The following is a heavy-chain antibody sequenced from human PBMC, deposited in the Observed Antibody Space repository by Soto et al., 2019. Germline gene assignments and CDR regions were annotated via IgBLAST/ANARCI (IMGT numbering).Heavy chain of an antibody. V-gene: IGHV4-28*01. CDR2: IYYSGST. Sequence: PSETLSLTCAVSGYSISSSNWWGWIRQPPGKGLEWIGYIYYSGSTYYNPSLKSRVTMSVDTSKNQFSLKLSSVTAVDTAVYYAVVVAVNDAFDIWGQGTMVTVSS. CDR1: GYSISSSNW. CDR3: VVVAVNDAFDI. J-gene: IGHJ3*02. D-gene: IGHD2-15*01.